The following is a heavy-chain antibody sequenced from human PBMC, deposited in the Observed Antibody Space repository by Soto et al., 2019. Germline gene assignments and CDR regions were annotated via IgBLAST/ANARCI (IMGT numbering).Heavy chain of an antibody. J-gene: IGHJ4*02. V-gene: IGHV3-23*01. D-gene: IGHD2-8*02. CDR1: GFTFSNYA. CDR3: VKDPVSGGTGCAWFAY. Sequence: GGSLRLSCAVSGFTFSNYAMTWVRQAPGKGLEWVSVMSANGGRIIYTDSVKGRFTISRDNSKNTLYLQMNSLRLEDTAVYYCVKDPVSGGTGCAWFAYWGQGT. CDR2: MSANGGRI.